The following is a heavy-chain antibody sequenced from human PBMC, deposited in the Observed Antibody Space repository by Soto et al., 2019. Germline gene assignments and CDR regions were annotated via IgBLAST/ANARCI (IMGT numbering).Heavy chain of an antibody. CDR2: IYSGGST. J-gene: IGHJ3*02. D-gene: IGHD3-16*01. CDR1: GFTVSSNY. V-gene: IGHV3-53*04. Sequence: EVQLVESGGGLVQPGGSLRLSCAASGFTVSSNYMSWVRQAPGKGLEWVSVIYSGGSTYYADSVKGRFTISRHNSKNTLYLQKNRLRAEDTAVYYCARDKYGCYVSFDIWGPGTMVTVSS. CDR3: ARDKYGCYVSFDI.